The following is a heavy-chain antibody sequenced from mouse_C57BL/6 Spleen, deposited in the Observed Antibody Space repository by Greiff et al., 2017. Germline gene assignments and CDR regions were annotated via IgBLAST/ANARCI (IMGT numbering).Heavy chain of an antibody. D-gene: IGHD1-1*02. CDR2: IDPSDSYT. V-gene: IGHV1-69*01. CDR1: GYTFTSYW. CDR3: ARLVGRGY. J-gene: IGHJ2*01. Sequence: VQLQQPGAELVMPGASVKLSCKASGYTFTSYWMHWVKQRPGQGLEWIGEIDPSDSYTNYNQKFKGKSTLTVDKSSSTAYMQLSSLTSEDSAVYYCARLVGRGYWGQGTTLTVSS.